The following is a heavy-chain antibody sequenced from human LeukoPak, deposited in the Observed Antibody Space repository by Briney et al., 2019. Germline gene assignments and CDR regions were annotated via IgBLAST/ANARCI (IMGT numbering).Heavy chain of an antibody. V-gene: IGHV4-39*07. Sequence: SETLSLTCTVSGGSISSSSYYWGWIRQPPGKGLEWIGSIYYSGSTYYNPSLKSRVTISVDTSKNQFSLKLSSMTAADTAVYYCAKPTERWLATAPADWGQGTLVTVSS. D-gene: IGHD6-19*01. J-gene: IGHJ4*02. CDR3: AKPTERWLATAPAD. CDR2: IYYSGST. CDR1: GGSISSSSYY.